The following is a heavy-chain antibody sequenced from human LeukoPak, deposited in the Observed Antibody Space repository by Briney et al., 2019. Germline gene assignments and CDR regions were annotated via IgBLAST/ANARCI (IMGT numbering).Heavy chain of an antibody. J-gene: IGHJ6*03. CDR3: ARGVDYGDYASDYYYMDV. CDR1: GGSFSGYY. CDR2: INHSGST. V-gene: IGHV4-34*01. D-gene: IGHD4-17*01. Sequence: PSETLSLTCAVYGGSFSGYYWSWIRQPPGKGLEWIGEINHSGSTNYNPSLKSRVTISVDTSKNQFSLKLSSVTAADTAVYYCARGVDYGDYASDYYYMDVWGKGTTVTVSS.